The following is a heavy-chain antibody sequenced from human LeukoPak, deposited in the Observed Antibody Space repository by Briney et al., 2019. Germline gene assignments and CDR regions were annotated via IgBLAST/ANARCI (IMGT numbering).Heavy chain of an antibody. D-gene: IGHD3-22*01. V-gene: IGHV3-23*01. J-gene: IGHJ6*02. Sequence: GGSLRLSCAASGFTFSTYAMSWVRQAPGKGLEWASTISGSGGSTYYADSVKGRFTISRDNSKNTLYLQMNSLRAEDTAVYYCAKGRGLYYYDSSGYLDYYGMDVWGQGTTVTVSS. CDR3: AKGRGLYYYDSSGYLDYYGMDV. CDR2: ISGSGGST. CDR1: GFTFSTYA.